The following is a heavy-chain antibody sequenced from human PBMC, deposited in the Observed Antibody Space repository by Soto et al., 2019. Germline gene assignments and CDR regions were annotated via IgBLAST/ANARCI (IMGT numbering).Heavy chain of an antibody. CDR1: GFTFSNAW. V-gene: IGHV3-15*01. CDR3: TTGATLTYYDFWSGSDIDY. CDR2: IKSKTDGGTT. Sequence: LRLSCAASGFTFSNAWMSWVRQAPGKGLERVGRIKSKTDGGTTDYAAPVKGRFTISRDDSKNTLYLQMNSLKTEDTAVYYCTTGATLTYYDFWSGSDIDYWGQGTLVTVSS. D-gene: IGHD3-3*01. J-gene: IGHJ4*02.